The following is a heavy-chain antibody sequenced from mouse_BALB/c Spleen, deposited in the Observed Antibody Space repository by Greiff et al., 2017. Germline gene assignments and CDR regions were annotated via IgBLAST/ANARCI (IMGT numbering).Heavy chain of an antibody. V-gene: IGHV5-4*02. D-gene: IGHD1-1*01. CDR2: ISDGGSYT. CDR3: ARDRGGSGDY. Sequence: EVQLVESGGGLVKPGGSLKLSCAASGFTFSDYYMYWVRQTPEKRLEWVATISDGGSYTYYPDSVKGRFTISRDNAKNNLYLQMSSLKSEDTAMYYCARDRGGSGDYWGQGTTLTVSS. CDR1: GFTFSDYY. J-gene: IGHJ2*01.